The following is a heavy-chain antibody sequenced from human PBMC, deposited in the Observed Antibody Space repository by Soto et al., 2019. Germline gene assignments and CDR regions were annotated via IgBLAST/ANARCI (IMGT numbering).Heavy chain of an antibody. V-gene: IGHV4-34*01. CDR2: INHNGIT. J-gene: IGHJ6*02. Sequence: QVQLQQWGAGLLKPSETLSLTCIINGGSFSDYYWSWVRQPPGKGLEWIGEINHNGITDSNPSLKSRFTISLDASRSEFSLKLTSVTAADTAVYYCARGRSSVPDRRGIGYYGLDVWGQGTTVTVS. CDR1: GGSFSDYY. D-gene: IGHD6-6*01. CDR3: ARGRSSVPDRRGIGYYGLDV.